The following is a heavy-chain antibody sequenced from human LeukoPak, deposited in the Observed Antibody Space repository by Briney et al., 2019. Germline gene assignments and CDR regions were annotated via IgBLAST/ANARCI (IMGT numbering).Heavy chain of an antibody. D-gene: IGHD6-19*01. CDR2: MSYDGSNT. J-gene: IGHJ4*02. CDR1: GFTFSTYA. V-gene: IGHV3-30-3*01. Sequence: PGGSLGLSFAASGFTFSTYAMHWVRKAPGKGLEWVAVMSYDGSNTYYADSVNGRFTISRDNSKNTLYLQMNSLRAEDTAVYNCAREAGSSGRLYYFDYWGQGTLVTVSS. CDR3: AREAGSSGRLYYFDY.